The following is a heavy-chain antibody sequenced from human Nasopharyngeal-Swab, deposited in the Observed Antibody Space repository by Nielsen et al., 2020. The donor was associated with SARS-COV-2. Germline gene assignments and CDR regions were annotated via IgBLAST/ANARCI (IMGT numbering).Heavy chain of an antibody. D-gene: IGHD1-26*01. Sequence: GSLRLSCAASGFTVSSNYMSWVRQAPGKGLEWVSVIYSGGSTYYADSVKGRFTISRDNSKNTLYLQMSSLRAEDTAVYYCARDGAVGATTGVDYWGQGTLVTVSS. CDR2: IYSGGST. CDR1: GFTVSSNY. V-gene: IGHV3-53*01. J-gene: IGHJ4*02. CDR3: ARDGAVGATTGVDY.